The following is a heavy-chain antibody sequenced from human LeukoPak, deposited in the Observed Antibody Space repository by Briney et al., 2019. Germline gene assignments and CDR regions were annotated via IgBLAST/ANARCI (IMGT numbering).Heavy chain of an antibody. CDR2: IYHSGST. Sequence: PSETLSLTRAVSDYSISSGYYWGWIRQPPGKGLEWIGSIYHSGSTYYNPSLKSRVTISVDTSKNQFSLKLSSVTAADTAVYYCARGRYNDILTGYRRDDAFDIWGQGTMVTVSS. V-gene: IGHV4-38-2*01. CDR1: DYSISSGYY. D-gene: IGHD3-9*01. J-gene: IGHJ3*02. CDR3: ARGRYNDILTGYRRDDAFDI.